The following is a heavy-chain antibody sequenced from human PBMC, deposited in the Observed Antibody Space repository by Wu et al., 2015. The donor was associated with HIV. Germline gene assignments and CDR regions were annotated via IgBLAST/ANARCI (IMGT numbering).Heavy chain of an antibody. CDR3: ARGKYYANTGFFDS. Sequence: QVQLVQSGAEVKKPGSSVKVSCKASGGSFSSYGISWVRQAPGQGLEWMGWISDYNRNIHYGQKFRGRVTLITDTVTSTAYMELRSLRFDDTAVYFCARGKYYANTGFFDSWARERWSPCP. CDR1: GGSFSSYG. J-gene: IGHJ4*02. V-gene: IGHV1-18*01. D-gene: IGHD3-16*01. CDR2: ISDYNRNI.